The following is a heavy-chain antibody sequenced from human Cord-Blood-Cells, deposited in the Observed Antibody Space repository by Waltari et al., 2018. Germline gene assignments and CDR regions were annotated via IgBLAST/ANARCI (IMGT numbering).Heavy chain of an antibody. Sequence: QLQLQESGPGLVKPSQTLSLTCTVPGGSISSGAYSSSWIRQHPGKGLEWIGYIYYSGSTYYNPSLKSRVTISVDTSKNQFSLKLSSVTAADTAVYYCASSPGTGYDSVRFDYWGQGTLVTVSS. D-gene: IGHD5-12*01. CDR2: IYYSGST. CDR3: ASSPGTGYDSVRFDY. CDR1: GGSISSGAYS. J-gene: IGHJ4*02. V-gene: IGHV4-31*03.